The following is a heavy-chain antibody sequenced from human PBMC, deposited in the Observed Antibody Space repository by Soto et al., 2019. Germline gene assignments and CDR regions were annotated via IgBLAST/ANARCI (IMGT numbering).Heavy chain of an antibody. D-gene: IGHD5-18*01. J-gene: IGHJ6*02. CDR3: ARLHSHGTYGMDV. V-gene: IGHV1-69*13. CDR2: IIPIFGTA. CDR1: GGSFTYT. Sequence: ASVKVSCKASGGSFTYTLSWLRHAPGQGLEWMGGIIPIFGTANYAQKFQGRVTITADESTKTAYMESSTLRSEDTAVYYCARLHSHGTYGMDVWGQGTTVTVSS.